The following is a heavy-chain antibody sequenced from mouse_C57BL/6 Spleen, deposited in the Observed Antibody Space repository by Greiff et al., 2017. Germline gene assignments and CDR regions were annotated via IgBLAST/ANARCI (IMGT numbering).Heavy chain of an antibody. D-gene: IGHD1-1*01. J-gene: IGHJ4*01. CDR1: GFTFSSYA. Sequence: EVKLMESGGGLVTPGGSLKLSCAASGFTFSSYAMSWVRQTPEKRLEWVATISDGGSYTYDPDNVKGRFTISRDNAKNNLYLQMSHLKSEDTAMYYCARDQGINTVVAKDYYAMDYWGQGTSVTVSS. CDR3: ARDQGINTVVAKDYYAMDY. V-gene: IGHV5-4*01. CDR2: ISDGGSYT.